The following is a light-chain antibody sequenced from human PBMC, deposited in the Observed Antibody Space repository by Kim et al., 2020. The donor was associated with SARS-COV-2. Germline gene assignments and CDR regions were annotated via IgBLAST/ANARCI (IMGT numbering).Light chain of an antibody. CDR3: QAWDSNTYYV. V-gene: IGLV3-1*01. CDR1: KLDDKY. J-gene: IGLJ1*01. Sequence: QRQTASITCLGDKLDDKYVCWYHQRPGQSPLLVIYQNTKRPAAIPERFSGSKSGKTATLTITGTQATDEAEYFCQAWDSNTYYVFGTGTKVTVL. CDR2: QNT.